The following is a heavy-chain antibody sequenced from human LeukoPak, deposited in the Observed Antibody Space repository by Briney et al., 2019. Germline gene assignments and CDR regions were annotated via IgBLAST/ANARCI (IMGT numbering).Heavy chain of an antibody. CDR2: INHSGST. CDR3: ARAPELELFDY. D-gene: IGHD1-7*01. Sequence: SETLSLTCAVYGGSFSDYYWSWIRQPPGKGLEWIGEINHSGSTHYNPSLKSRVTISVDTSKNQFSLKLSSVTAADTAVYYCARAPELELFDYWGQGTLVTVSS. J-gene: IGHJ4*02. CDR1: GGSFSDYY. V-gene: IGHV4-34*01.